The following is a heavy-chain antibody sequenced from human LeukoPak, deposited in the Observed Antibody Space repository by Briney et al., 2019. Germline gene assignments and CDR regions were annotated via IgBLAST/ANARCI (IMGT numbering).Heavy chain of an antibody. D-gene: IGHD3-10*01. CDR3: ARNRWFGENWFDP. CDR2: IYYSGST. J-gene: IGHJ5*02. Sequence: PSETLSLTCTVSGGSISSYYWSWIRQPPGKGLEWIGYIYYSGSTNYNPSLKSRVTISVDTSKDQFSLKLSSVTAADTAVYYCARNRWFGENWFDPWGQGTLVTVSS. CDR1: GGSISSYY. V-gene: IGHV4-59*01.